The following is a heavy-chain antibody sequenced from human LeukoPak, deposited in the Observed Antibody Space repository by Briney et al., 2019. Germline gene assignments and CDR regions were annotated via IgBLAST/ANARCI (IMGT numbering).Heavy chain of an antibody. CDR3: AIDGIATWNYYYYMDV. D-gene: IGHD6-13*01. J-gene: IGHJ6*03. CDR2: INPNTGKP. CDR1: GYSVNTFG. V-gene: IGHV7-4-1*02. Sequence: GASVKVSCKASGYSVNTFGLNWVRQAPGQGLEWMGWINPNTGKPTYAQGFTGRFVFSLDTSANTAYLQISSLKAEDTAIYYCAIDGIATWNYYYYMDVWGKGTTVTVAS.